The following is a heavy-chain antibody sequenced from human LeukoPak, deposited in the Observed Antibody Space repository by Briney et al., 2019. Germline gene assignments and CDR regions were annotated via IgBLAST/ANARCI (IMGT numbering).Heavy chain of an antibody. CDR2: INHSGST. J-gene: IGHJ4*02. D-gene: IGHD5-12*01. CDR1: GGSFSGYY. CDR3: ARRRGEYSGYDSHRRPTYYFDY. Sequence: SETLSLNCAVYGGSFSGYYWSWIRQPPGKGLEWIGEINHSGSTNYNPSLKSRVTISVDTSKNQFSLKLSSVTAADTAVYYCARRRGEYSGYDSHRRPTYYFDYWGQGTLVTVSS. V-gene: IGHV4-34*01.